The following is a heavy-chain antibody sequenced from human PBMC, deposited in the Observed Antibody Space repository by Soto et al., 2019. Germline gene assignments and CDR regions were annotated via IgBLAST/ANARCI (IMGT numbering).Heavy chain of an antibody. CDR2: IYYSGGT. V-gene: IGHV4-59*01. D-gene: IGHD3-10*01. J-gene: IGHJ4*02. CDR1: GGSISSFY. CDR3: ARGRRAYGFGELFPIDY. Sequence: QVQLQESGPGLVKPSETLSLTCTVSGGSISSFYWSWIRQPPGKGLEYIGYIYYSGGTNYNPSLKSRVTISVDTSKNHFSLELRSVTAADTAVYYCARGRRAYGFGELFPIDYWGQGTLVTVS.